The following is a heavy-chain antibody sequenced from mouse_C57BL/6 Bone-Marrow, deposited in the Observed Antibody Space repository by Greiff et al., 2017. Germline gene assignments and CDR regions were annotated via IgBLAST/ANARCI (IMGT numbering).Heavy chain of an antibody. D-gene: IGHD4-1*01. CDR2: ISNLAYSI. CDR3: ASDGTGAAWFAY. J-gene: IGHJ3*01. Sequence: DVMLVESGGGLVQPGGSLKLSCAASGFTFSDYGMAWVRQAPRKGPEWVAFISNLAYSIYYADTVTGRFTISRENAKNTLYLEMSSRRSEDTAMYYCASDGTGAAWFAYWGQGTLVTVSA. V-gene: IGHV5-15*01. CDR1: GFTFSDYG.